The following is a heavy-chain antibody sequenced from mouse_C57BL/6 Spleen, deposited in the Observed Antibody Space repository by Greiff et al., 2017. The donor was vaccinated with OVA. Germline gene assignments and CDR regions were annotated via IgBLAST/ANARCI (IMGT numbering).Heavy chain of an antibody. Sequence: VQLQESGAELARPGASVKLSCKASGYTFTSYGISWVKQRTGQGLEWIGEIYPRSGNTYYNEKFKGKATLTADNSSSTAYMELRSLTSEDSAVYFCARKGIYYGNLYAVDYWGQGTSVTVSS. J-gene: IGHJ4*01. CDR3: ARKGIYYGNLYAVDY. V-gene: IGHV1-81*01. CDR1: GYTFTSYG. CDR2: IYPRSGNT. D-gene: IGHD2-1*01.